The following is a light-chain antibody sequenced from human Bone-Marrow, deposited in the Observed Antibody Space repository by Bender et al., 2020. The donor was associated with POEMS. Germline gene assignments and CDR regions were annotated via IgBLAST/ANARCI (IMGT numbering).Light chain of an antibody. CDR3: SSYSSINTVV. CDR2: DVT. V-gene: IGLV2-8*01. CDR1: SSDVGDYTA. Sequence: QSALTQPPSASGSPGQSVTISCTGTSSDVGDYTAVSWYQQHPGKAPKLLIYDVTNRPSGVSDRFTGSKSGNTASLTISGLQAEDEADYYCSSYSSINTVVFGGGTKVTVL. J-gene: IGLJ3*02.